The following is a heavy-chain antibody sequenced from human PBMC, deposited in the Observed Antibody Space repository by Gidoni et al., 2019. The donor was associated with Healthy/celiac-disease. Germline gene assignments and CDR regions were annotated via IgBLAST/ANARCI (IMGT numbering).Heavy chain of an antibody. Sequence: FTFSSYSMNWVRQAPGKGLEWVSSISSSSSYIYYADSVKGRFTISRDNAKNSLYLQMNSQRAEDTAVYYCARDRRFRSGYPIPEWSYWGQGTLVTVSS. CDR3: ARDRRFRSGYPIPEWSY. V-gene: IGHV3-21*01. J-gene: IGHJ4*02. D-gene: IGHD3-3*01. CDR2: ISSSSSYI. CDR1: FTFSSYS.